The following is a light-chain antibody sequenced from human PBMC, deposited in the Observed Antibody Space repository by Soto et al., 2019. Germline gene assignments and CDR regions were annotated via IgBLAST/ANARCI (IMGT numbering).Light chain of an antibody. CDR2: KAS. CDR1: QSISTW. J-gene: IGKJ1*01. CDR3: QDYNSWT. Sequence: DIHLTQSHSTLSASVGDRVTITCRASQSISTWLSWYQQKPGKAPKVLIYKASNLQSGVSSRFSGSGSGTEFTLTISSLQPDDFATYYCQDYNSWTFGQGSKVDIK. V-gene: IGKV1-5*03.